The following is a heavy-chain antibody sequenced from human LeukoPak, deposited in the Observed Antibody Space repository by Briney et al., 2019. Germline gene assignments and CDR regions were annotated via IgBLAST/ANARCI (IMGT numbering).Heavy chain of an antibody. CDR2: ISGSGSST. J-gene: IGHJ4*02. CDR1: GFTFNRFA. D-gene: IGHD2-2*01. V-gene: IGHV3-23*01. Sequence: GGSLRLSCVASGFTFNRFAMNWVRQAPGKGLEWVSGISGSGSSTYYAESVKGRSTISRDNSKNTLYLQMNSLRAEDTAVYYCARDFSVVVPAAHFDYWGQGTLVTVSS. CDR3: ARDFSVVVPAAHFDY.